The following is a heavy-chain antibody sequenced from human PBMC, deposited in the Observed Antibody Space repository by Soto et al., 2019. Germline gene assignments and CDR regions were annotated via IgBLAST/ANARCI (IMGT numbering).Heavy chain of an antibody. CDR3: ARAWGGNVFDY. Sequence: QVQLQESGPGLVKPSETLSLTCTVSGGSISSYYWSWIRQPPGKGLEWIGYIYYSGSTNYNPSLKGRVTISVDTSKNQFSLKLSSLTAADTGVYYCARAWGGNVFDYWGQGTLVTVSS. V-gene: IGHV4-59*08. J-gene: IGHJ4*02. CDR2: IYYSGST. CDR1: GGSISSYY. D-gene: IGHD3-16*01.